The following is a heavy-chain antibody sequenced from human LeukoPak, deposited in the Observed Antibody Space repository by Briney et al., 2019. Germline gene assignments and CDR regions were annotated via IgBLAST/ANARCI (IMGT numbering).Heavy chain of an antibody. Sequence: GGSLRLSCAASGFTFSSYAMSWVRQAPGKGLEWVSAISGSGGSTYYADSVKGRFTISRDNSKNTLYLQINSLRAEDTAVYYCAKDRRSGSRASPFDYWGQGTLVTVSS. V-gene: IGHV3-23*01. J-gene: IGHJ4*02. CDR1: GFTFSSYA. CDR3: AKDRRSGSRASPFDY. CDR2: ISGSGGST.